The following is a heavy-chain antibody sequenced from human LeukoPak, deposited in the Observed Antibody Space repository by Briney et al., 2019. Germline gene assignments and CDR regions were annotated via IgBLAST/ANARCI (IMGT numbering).Heavy chain of an antibody. CDR1: GGSISSYY. Sequence: SETQSLTCTVSGGSISSYYWTWIRQPPGKGLEWIGYIYYSGSTNYNPSLRSRVTISVVTSKSQFSLKLSSVTAADTAVYYCARYTASLSAADYWGQGTLVTVSS. V-gene: IGHV4-59*08. CDR3: ARYTASLSAADY. CDR2: IYYSGST. J-gene: IGHJ4*02. D-gene: IGHD6-13*01.